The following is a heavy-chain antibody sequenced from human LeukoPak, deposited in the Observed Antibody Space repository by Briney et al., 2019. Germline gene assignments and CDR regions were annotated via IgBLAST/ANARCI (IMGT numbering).Heavy chain of an antibody. CDR3: ARSRGGYGDYGSWFDP. Sequence: SETLSLTCTLSGGSLSSYYWNWIRQPPGKGLEWIGSIHDSATTNYNPSLKSRVTISLDTSKNQFSLKLTSVTAADTAVYYCARSRGGYGDYGSWFDPWGQGTLVTVSS. J-gene: IGHJ5*02. V-gene: IGHV4-59*01. CDR2: IHDSATT. CDR1: GGSLSSYY. D-gene: IGHD4-17*01.